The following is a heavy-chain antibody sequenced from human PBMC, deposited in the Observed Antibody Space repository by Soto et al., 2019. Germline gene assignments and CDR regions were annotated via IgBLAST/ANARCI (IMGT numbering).Heavy chain of an antibody. D-gene: IGHD4-4*01. CDR2: ISAYNGNT. J-gene: IGHJ6*02. V-gene: IGHV1-18*01. CDR3: ASTISATVTTSGEIYYYYGMDV. CDR1: GYTFTSYG. Sequence: ASVKVSCKASGYTFTSYGISWVRQAPGQGLEWMGWISAYNGNTNYAQKLQGRVTMTTDTSTSTAYMELRSLRSDDTAVYYCASTISATVTTSGEIYYYYGMDVWGQGTTVTVSS.